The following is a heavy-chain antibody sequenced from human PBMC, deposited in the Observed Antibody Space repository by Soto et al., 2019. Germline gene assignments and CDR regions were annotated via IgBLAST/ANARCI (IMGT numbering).Heavy chain of an antibody. CDR1: GFTFSSYS. V-gene: IGHV3-21*01. CDR2: ISSSSSYI. D-gene: IGHD4-17*01. J-gene: IGHJ5*02. Sequence: EVQLVESGGGLVKPGGSLRLSCAASGFTFSSYSMNWVRQAPGKGLEWVSSISSSSSYIYYADSVKGRFTISRDNAKNSLYLQMNSLRAEDTAVYYCARDSTVTAVDWFDPWGQGTLVTVSS. CDR3: ARDSTVTAVDWFDP.